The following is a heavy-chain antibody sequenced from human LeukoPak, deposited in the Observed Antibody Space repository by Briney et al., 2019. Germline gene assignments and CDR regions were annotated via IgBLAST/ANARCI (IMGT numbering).Heavy chain of an antibody. V-gene: IGHV4-39*01. D-gene: IGHD1-26*01. CDR3: ARHPSGSSFDY. J-gene: IGHJ4*02. CDR1: GGSVRSSSYY. Sequence: SETLSLTCSVSGGSVRSSSYYWGWIRQPPGKGLEWIGTIHYTGSTYYTPSLKSRVTVSVDTSNNQFSLKVSSVTAADTAVYYCARHPSGSSFDYWGQGTLVAVSS. CDR2: IHYTGST.